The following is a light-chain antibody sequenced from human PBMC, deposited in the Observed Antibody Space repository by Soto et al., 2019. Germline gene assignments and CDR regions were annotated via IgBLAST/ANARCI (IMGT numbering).Light chain of an antibody. CDR1: QSVDRN. V-gene: IGKV3-15*01. CDR2: AAS. J-gene: IGKJ3*01. CDR3: QEYSEWPLFT. Sequence: EIVVTQSPGILSVSPGDRATLSCRASQSVDRNLAWYHQKPGQAPTLLIYAASTRATGLPARFSGSGSGTDFTLTISSLQSEDFAVYYCQEYSEWPLFTFGPGTRVDIK.